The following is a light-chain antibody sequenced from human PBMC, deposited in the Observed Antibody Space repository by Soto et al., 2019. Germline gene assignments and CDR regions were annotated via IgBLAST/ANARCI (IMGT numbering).Light chain of an antibody. CDR2: DAS. Sequence: MPLSPATLSASVSDRVTITCWASQSISSWLAWYQQKPGKAPKLLISDASSLKSGVPSRFSGSGSATEFTLTISSLQPDDFATYYCQQYNSHSRTFGQGTKVDIK. CDR3: QQYNSHSRT. CDR1: QSISSW. V-gene: IGKV1-5*01. J-gene: IGKJ1*01.